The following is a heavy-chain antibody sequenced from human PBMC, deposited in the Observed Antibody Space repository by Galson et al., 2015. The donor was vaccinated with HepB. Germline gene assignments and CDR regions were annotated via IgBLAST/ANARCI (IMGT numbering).Heavy chain of an antibody. V-gene: IGHV3-33*01. Sequence: SLRLSCEASGFTLSSYGMHWVRQAPGKGLEWVAVIWYDGSNKYYADSVKGRFTIPRDNSKNTLYLQMNSLKASDTAMYYCARDGYKWGASFYYGMDVWGQGTTVTVSS. J-gene: IGHJ6*02. CDR1: GFTLSSYG. D-gene: IGHD5-24*01. CDR2: IWYDGSNK. CDR3: ARDGYKWGASFYYGMDV.